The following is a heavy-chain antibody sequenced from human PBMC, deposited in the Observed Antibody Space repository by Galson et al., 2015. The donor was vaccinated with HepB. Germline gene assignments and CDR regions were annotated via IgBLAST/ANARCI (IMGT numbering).Heavy chain of an antibody. CDR2: IKQDGSEK. CDR1: GFTFSSYW. J-gene: IGHJ3*02. Sequence: SLRLSCAASGFTFSSYWMSWVRQAPGKGLEWVANIKQDGSEKYYVDSVKGRFTISRDNAKNSLYLQMNSLRAEDTAVYYCARGGRAARPNDAFDIWGQGTMVTVSS. CDR3: ARGGRAARPNDAFDI. D-gene: IGHD6-6*01. V-gene: IGHV3-7*03.